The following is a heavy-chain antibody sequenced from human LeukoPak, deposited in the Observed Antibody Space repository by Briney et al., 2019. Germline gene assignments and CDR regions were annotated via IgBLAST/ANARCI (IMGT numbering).Heavy chain of an antibody. CDR1: GVSISSNSYY. CDR3: ARHPFAAHHRVDY. V-gene: IGHV4-39*01. Sequence: SETLSLTCTVSGVSISSNSYYWGWIRQPPGKELDWVGSMSYGGSTYYNPSLKSRVTMSVDTSNNQFSLKLTSVTAADTAVYHCARHPFAAHHRVDYWGQGTLVTVSS. CDR2: MSYGGST. J-gene: IGHJ4*02. D-gene: IGHD6-6*01.